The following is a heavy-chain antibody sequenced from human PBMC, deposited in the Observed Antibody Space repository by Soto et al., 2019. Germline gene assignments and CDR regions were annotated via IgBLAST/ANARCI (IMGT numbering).Heavy chain of an antibody. J-gene: IGHJ4*02. V-gene: IGHV3-33*01. CDR2: IWYDGSNK. Sequence: QVQLVESGGGVVQPGRSLRLSCAASGFTFSSYGMHWVRQAPGKGLEWVAVIWYDGSNKYYADSVKGRFTISRDNSKNTLYLQMNSLRAEDTAVYYCAREQVDTAMFFPFHYFDYWGQGTLVTVSS. CDR3: AREQVDTAMFFPFHYFDY. D-gene: IGHD5-18*01. CDR1: GFTFSSYG.